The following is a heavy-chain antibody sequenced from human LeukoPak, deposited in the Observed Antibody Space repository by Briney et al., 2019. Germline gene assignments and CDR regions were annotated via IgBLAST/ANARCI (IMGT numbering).Heavy chain of an antibody. Sequence: GGSLGLSCAASGFTFSSYAMSWVRQAPGKGLVWISRINSDASDTNYADFVKGRFTISRDNAENTVYLQINSLRDEDTAVYYCARICSSTDCLIPDWGQGTLVTVSS. V-gene: IGHV3-74*01. CDR2: INSDASDT. CDR3: ARICSSTDCLIPD. D-gene: IGHD2-2*01. J-gene: IGHJ4*02. CDR1: GFTFSSYA.